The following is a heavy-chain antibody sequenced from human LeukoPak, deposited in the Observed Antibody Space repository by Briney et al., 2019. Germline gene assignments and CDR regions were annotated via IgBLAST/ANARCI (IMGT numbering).Heavy chain of an antibody. V-gene: IGHV1-3*01. CDR1: GYTFTSYA. CDR3: ARRLGDSSGWGFDY. J-gene: IGHJ4*02. CDR2: INAGNGNT. Sequence: ASVKVSCKASGYTFTSYAMHWVRQAPGQRLEWMGWINAGNGNTKYSQKFQGRVTVTRDTSASTAYMELSRLRSDDTAVYYCARRLGDSSGWGFDYWGQGTLVTVSS. D-gene: IGHD6-19*01.